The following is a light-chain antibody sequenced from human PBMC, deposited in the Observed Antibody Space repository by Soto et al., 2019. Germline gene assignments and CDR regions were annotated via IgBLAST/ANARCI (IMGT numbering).Light chain of an antibody. Sequence: QSVLTQPPSASGTPGQRVTFSCSGSISNIGDNDVFWYQQLPGTAPKLLIYRNYERPSGVPDRFSGSKSGTSASLAISGLRSEDEADYYCAVWDDSLSGVVFGGGTKLPVL. CDR2: RNY. J-gene: IGLJ2*01. CDR3: AVWDDSLSGVV. V-gene: IGLV1-47*01. CDR1: ISNIGDND.